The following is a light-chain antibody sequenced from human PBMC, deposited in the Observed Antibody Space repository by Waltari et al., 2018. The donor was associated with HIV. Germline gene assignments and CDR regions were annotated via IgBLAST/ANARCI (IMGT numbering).Light chain of an antibody. CDR3: QQYGTSPPT. CDR2: GAS. V-gene: IGKV3-20*01. Sequence: VLTQSPGTLSLSPGKRATLSCRASQSVSSNYLAWYQQKPGQAPRLVIYGASSRATGIPARFSGSGSGTDFTLTISRLEPEDFAVYYCQQYGTSPPTFGQGTKVEVK. J-gene: IGKJ1*01. CDR1: QSVSSNY.